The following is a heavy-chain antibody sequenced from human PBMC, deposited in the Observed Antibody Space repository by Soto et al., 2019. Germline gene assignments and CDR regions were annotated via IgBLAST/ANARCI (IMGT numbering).Heavy chain of an antibody. CDR3: ARAGRSSSKTVFDY. Sequence: SETLSLTCTVSGGSISGYYWSWIRHPPGKGLEWIGYISYNGSPNYSPSLKSRVTISLDTSQNQFSLKLTSVTAADTAVYYCARAGRSSSKTVFDYWGQGNLVTVSS. CDR1: GGSISGYY. V-gene: IGHV4-59*01. CDR2: ISYNGSP. J-gene: IGHJ4*02. D-gene: IGHD6-6*01.